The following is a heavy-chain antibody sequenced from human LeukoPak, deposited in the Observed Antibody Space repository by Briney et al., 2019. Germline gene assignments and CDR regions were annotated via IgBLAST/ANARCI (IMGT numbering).Heavy chain of an antibody. CDR3: ARVKGGIAAAGNYFDY. CDR1: GFAFSSYA. CDR2: ISYDGGSK. V-gene: IGHV3-30-3*01. Sequence: GGSLRLSCAASGFAFSSYAMHWVRQGPGKGPEWVALISYDGGSKYYADSVKGRITISRDNSKNTLHLQMNSLSTEDTAVYYCARVKGGIAAAGNYFDYWGQGTLVTVSS. D-gene: IGHD6-13*01. J-gene: IGHJ4*02.